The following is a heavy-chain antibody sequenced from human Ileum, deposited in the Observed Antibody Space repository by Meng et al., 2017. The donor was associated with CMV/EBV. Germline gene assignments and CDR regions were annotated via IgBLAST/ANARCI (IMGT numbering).Heavy chain of an antibody. V-gene: IGHV3-30-3*01. J-gene: IGHJ6*02. CDR1: GFTFSCYS. D-gene: IGHD2-21*01. CDR2: ISNDGGEK. Sequence: GESLKISCVVTGFTFSCYSMHWVRQAPGKGLEWVAQISNDGGEKYYVDSVKGRFTISRDTSQKTLSLQMDSLRGEDTAVYYCARVMDNNWYSRYYSMDVWGRGTTVTVSS. CDR3: ARVMDNNWYSRYYSMDV.